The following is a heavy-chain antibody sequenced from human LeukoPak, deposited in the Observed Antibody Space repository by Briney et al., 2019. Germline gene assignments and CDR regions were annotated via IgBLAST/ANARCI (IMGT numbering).Heavy chain of an antibody. CDR1: GYTFTGYY. Sequence: ASVKVSCKASGYTFTGYYMHWVRQAPGQGLEWMGWINPNSGGTNYAQKFQGRVTMTRDTSISTAYMELSRLRSDDTAVYYCARYYDFWSGHSEGSYYYGMDVWGQGTTVTVSS. D-gene: IGHD3-3*01. J-gene: IGHJ6*02. CDR3: ARYYDFWSGHSEGSYYYGMDV. V-gene: IGHV1-2*02. CDR2: INPNSGGT.